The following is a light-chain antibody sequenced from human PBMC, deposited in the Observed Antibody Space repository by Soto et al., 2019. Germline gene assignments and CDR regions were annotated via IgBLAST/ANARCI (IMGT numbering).Light chain of an antibody. Sequence: AIRMTQSPSSFSASTGDRVTITCRARQGISSYLAWYQQKPGKAPKLLIYAASTLQSGVPSRFSGSGSGTDFTLTISCLQSEDFATYYCQQYYSYPVTFGQGTKVEIK. V-gene: IGKV1-8*01. CDR1: QGISSY. CDR3: QQYYSYPVT. J-gene: IGKJ1*01. CDR2: AAS.